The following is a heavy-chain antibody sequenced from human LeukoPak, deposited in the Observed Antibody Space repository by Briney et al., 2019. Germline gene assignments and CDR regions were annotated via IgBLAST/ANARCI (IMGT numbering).Heavy chain of an antibody. V-gene: IGHV4-59*12. CDR1: GGSISSYY. CDR2: IYYSGST. J-gene: IGHJ1*01. Sequence: PSETLSLTCTVSGGSISSYYWSWIRQPPGKGLEWIGYIYYSGSTSYNPSLKSRVSMSVDTSKSQIALNLSSVTAADTAVYYCARTLWLGEGFQEWGQGALVTVSS. D-gene: IGHD3-10*01. CDR3: ARTLWLGEGFQE.